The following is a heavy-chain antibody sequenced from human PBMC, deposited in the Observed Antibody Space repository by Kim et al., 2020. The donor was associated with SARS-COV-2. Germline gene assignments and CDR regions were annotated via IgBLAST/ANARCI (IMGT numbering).Heavy chain of an antibody. J-gene: IGHJ6*02. CDR1: GGSFSGYY. Sequence: SETLSLTCAVYGGSFSGYYWSWIRQPPGKGLEWIGEINHSGSTNYNPSLKSRVTISVDTSKNQFSLKLSSVTAADTAVYYCARGKFILVGLRFLELNPQYYYYYGMDVWGQGTTVTVSS. CDR2: INHSGST. CDR3: ARGKFILVGLRFLELNPQYYYYYGMDV. D-gene: IGHD3-3*01. V-gene: IGHV4-34*01.